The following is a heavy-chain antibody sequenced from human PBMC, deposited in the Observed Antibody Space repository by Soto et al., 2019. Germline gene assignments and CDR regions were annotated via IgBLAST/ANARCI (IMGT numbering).Heavy chain of an antibody. CDR1: GFTFSSYA. CDR3: AKDHSSGWYPAWCFDY. Sequence: EVQLLESGGGLVQPGGSLRLSCAASGFTFSSYAMSWVRQAPGKGLEWVSAISGSGGSTYYADSVKGRFTISRDNSKNTLYLQMNSLRAEDTAVYYCAKDHSSGWYPAWCFDYWGQGTLVTVSS. CDR2: ISGSGGST. D-gene: IGHD6-19*01. V-gene: IGHV3-23*01. J-gene: IGHJ4*02.